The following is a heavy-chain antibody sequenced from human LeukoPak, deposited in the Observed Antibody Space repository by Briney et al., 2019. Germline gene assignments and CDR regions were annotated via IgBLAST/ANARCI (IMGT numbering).Heavy chain of an antibody. J-gene: IGHJ4*02. D-gene: IGHD3-22*01. CDR3: ARDPTSDTTGSY. CDR2: VYSDGST. V-gene: IGHV3-53*01. Sequence: GGSLRLSCAASGIAVSTNYLSWVRQAPGKGLEWVSVVYSDGSTYYADSVKGRFTISRDNSKNTLYFQLNSLRAEDTAVYYCARDPTSDTTGSYWGQGTLVTVSS. CDR1: GIAVSTNY.